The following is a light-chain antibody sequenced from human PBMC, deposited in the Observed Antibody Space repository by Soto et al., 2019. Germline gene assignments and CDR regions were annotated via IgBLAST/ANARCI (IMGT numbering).Light chain of an antibody. J-gene: IGLJ1*01. Sequence: QSVLTQPASVSGSTGQSITISCTGTSSDVGGYNYVSWYQQHPGKAPKLMIYEVSNRPSGVSNRFSGSKSGNTASLTISGLQAEDEADYYCSSYTSSSTYVLGTGTKVTVL. CDR1: SSDVGGYNY. V-gene: IGLV2-14*01. CDR3: SSYTSSSTYV. CDR2: EVS.